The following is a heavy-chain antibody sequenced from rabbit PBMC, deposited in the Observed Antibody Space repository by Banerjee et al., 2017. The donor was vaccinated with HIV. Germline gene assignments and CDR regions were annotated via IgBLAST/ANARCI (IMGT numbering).Heavy chain of an antibody. V-gene: IGHV1S40*01. Sequence: QSLEESGGDLVKPGASLTLTCTASGFSFSSSYYMCWVRQAPGKGLEWIACIYIGSSGSSYYASWAKGRFTISKTSSTTVTLQMTSLTAADTATYFCARDDSGYWPYYFNLWGQGTLVTVS. J-gene: IGHJ4*01. CDR1: GFSFSSSYY. CDR2: IYIGSSGSS. CDR3: ARDDSGYWPYYFNL. D-gene: IGHD1-1*01.